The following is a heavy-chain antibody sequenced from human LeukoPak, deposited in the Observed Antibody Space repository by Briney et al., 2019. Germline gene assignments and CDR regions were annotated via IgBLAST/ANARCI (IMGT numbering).Heavy chain of an antibody. CDR3: ARDNNISGYYFDY. CDR2: IYTSGST. D-gene: IGHD3-10*01. V-gene: IGHV4-61*02. J-gene: IGHJ4*02. Sequence: SETLSLTCTVSSGSISSSNYYWSWIRQPAGKGLEWIGRIYTSGSTNYNPSLKSRVTMSVDTSKNQFSLKLSSVTAADTAVYYCARDNNISGYYFDYWGQGTLVTVSS. CDR1: SGSISSSNYY.